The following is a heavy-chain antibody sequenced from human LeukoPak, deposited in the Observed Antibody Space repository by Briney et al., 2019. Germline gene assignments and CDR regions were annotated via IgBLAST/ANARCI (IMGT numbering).Heavy chain of an antibody. V-gene: IGHV3-30*02. CDR2: IRYDGSNK. CDR3: VNVELGNGYFDY. D-gene: IGHD7-27*01. J-gene: IGHJ4*02. Sequence: GGSLRLTCAASGFTFSSYGMHWVRQAPGKGLEWVAFIRYDGSNKYYADSVKGRFTISRDNSKNTLYLQMNSLRAEDTAVYYCVNVELGNGYFDYWGQGTLVTVSS. CDR1: GFTFSSYG.